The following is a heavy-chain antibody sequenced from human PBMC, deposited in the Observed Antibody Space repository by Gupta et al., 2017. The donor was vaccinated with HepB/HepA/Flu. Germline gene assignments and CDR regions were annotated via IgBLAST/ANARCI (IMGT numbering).Heavy chain of an antibody. V-gene: IGHV3-30*18. D-gene: IGHD6-13*01. CDR2: ISYDGSNK. CDR3: AKGGYSSSWYEIDY. J-gene: IGHJ4*02. Sequence: LSCAASGFTFSSYGMHWVRQAPGKGLEWVAVISYDGSNKYYADSVKGRFTISRDNSKNTLYLQMNSLRAEDTAVYYCAKGGYSSSWYEIDYWGQGTLVTVSS. CDR1: GFTFSSYG.